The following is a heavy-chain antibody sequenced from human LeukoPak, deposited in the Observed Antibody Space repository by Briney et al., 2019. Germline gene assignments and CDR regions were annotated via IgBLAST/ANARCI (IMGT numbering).Heavy chain of an antibody. J-gene: IGHJ4*02. CDR3: ARTTPMSTIDY. D-gene: IGHD5-18*01. CDR2: LYTSGST. CDR1: GGSISSYY. Sequence: SETLSLTCTVSGGSISSYYWSWIRQPAGKGLEWIGRLYTSGSTNYNPSLKSRVTTSVDTSKNQFSLKLSSVTAADTAVYYCARTTPMSTIDYWGQGTLVTVSS. V-gene: IGHV4-4*07.